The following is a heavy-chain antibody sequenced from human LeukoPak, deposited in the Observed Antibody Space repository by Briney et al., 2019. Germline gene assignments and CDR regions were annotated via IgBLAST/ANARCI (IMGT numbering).Heavy chain of an antibody. CDR1: GLTFSSYA. CDR3: AKDGLRYYYDSSGFYPGDC. D-gene: IGHD3-22*01. Sequence: GGSLRLSCAASGLTFSSYAMSWVRQAPGKGLEWVSAISGSGVSTYYADSVKGRFTISRDKSKNTLYLQMNSLRVEDTAVYYCAKDGLRYYYDSSGFYPGDCWGQGTLVTVSS. J-gene: IGHJ4*02. V-gene: IGHV3-23*01. CDR2: ISGSGVST.